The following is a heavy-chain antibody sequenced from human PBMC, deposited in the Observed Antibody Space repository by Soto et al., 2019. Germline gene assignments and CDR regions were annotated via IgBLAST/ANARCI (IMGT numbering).Heavy chain of an antibody. CDR2: IKQDGSEK. D-gene: IGHD2-2*01. V-gene: IGHV3-7*01. CDR3: ARDTLCSSTSCLYLNWFEP. J-gene: IGHJ5*02. CDR1: GFTFSSYW. Sequence: GGFMRLSCAASGFTFSSYWMSWVRQAQGKGLEWVANIKQDGSEKYYVDSVKGRFTISRDNAKNSLYLQMNSLRAEDTAVYYCARDTLCSSTSCLYLNWFEPWGQGTLVTVSS.